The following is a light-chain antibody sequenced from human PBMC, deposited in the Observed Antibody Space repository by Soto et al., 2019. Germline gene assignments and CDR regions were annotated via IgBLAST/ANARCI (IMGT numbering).Light chain of an antibody. CDR1: QRVSSN. CDR2: GAS. V-gene: IGKV3-15*01. J-gene: IGKJ1*01. Sequence: EIMLTQTPATQPVSGGERTTRSCRARQRVSSNLAWYQQKPGQAPRLLLYGASTRATGIPARFSGSGSGTEFTLTCSSLQSEDFAVYYSKQYNNWPRTFGQGTKVDI. CDR3: KQYNNWPRT.